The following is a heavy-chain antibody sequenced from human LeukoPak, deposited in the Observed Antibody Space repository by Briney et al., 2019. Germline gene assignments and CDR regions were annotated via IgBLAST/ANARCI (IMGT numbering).Heavy chain of an antibody. D-gene: IGHD2-2*01. Sequence: PGGSLRLSCEASGFTFSNYAMTWVRQAPGKGLEWVSGISGSGDSTYYADSVKGRFTISRDNSKNTLYLQMNSLRAEDTAVYSCTRTRGCSSTSCYADYWGQGTLVTVS. CDR3: TRTRGCSSTSCYADY. V-gene: IGHV3-23*01. CDR2: ISGSGDST. CDR1: GFTFSNYA. J-gene: IGHJ4*02.